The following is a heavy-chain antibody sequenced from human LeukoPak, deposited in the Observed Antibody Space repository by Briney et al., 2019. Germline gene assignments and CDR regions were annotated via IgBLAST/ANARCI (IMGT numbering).Heavy chain of an antibody. CDR2: FGGSGGTT. V-gene: IGHV3-23*01. CDR1: GFTFSTYG. D-gene: IGHD2-2*01. Sequence: PGGSLRLSCAASGFTFSTYGMSWVRQAPGEGLEWVSSFGGSGGTTYYADSVKGRFTISRDNSKSALYLQMNSLRAEDTAVYYCVRYCSSISCYSAYYGMDVWGKGTTVTVSS. CDR3: VRYCSSISCYSAYYGMDV. J-gene: IGHJ6*04.